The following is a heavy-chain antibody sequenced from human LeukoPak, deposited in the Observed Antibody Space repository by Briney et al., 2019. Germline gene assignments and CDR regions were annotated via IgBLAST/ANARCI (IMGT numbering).Heavy chain of an antibody. V-gene: IGHV1-2*02. CDR2: INPNSGGT. J-gene: IGHJ4*02. CDR1: GYSFTSYG. D-gene: IGHD4-11*01. Sequence: ASVKVSCKASGYSFTSYGISWVRQAPGQGLEWMGWINPNSGGTNYAQKFQGRVTMTRDTSISTAYMELSRLRSDDTAVYYCAVTYSNYDLDYWGQGTLVTVSS. CDR3: AVTYSNYDLDY.